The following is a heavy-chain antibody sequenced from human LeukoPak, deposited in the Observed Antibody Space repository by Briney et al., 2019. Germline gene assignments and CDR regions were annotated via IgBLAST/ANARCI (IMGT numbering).Heavy chain of an antibody. Sequence: KXSCXASGYTFTXYGXSWVRQAPGQGLEWMGWISAYNGNTNYAQKLQGRVTMTTDTSTSTAYMELRSLRSDDTAVYYCAMGDWGTYWGQGTLVTVSS. V-gene: IGHV1-18*01. CDR3: AMGDWGTY. J-gene: IGHJ4*02. CDR2: ISAYNGNT. D-gene: IGHD7-27*01. CDR1: GYTFTXYG.